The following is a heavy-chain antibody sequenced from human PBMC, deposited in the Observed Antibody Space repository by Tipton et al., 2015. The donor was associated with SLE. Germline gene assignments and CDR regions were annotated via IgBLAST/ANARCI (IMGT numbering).Heavy chain of an antibody. CDR2: IGSTTSTK. J-gene: IGHJ3*01. CDR1: GFSFSSHE. Sequence: SLRLSCAASGFSFSSHEMTWVRQAPGKGLEWISYIGSTTSTKHYADSVKDRFTISRDNAKNSLYLQMRSLRVEDTAVYYCARDRLRTPSHDAFDVWGQGTLVTVSS. CDR3: ARDRLRTPSHDAFDV. V-gene: IGHV3-48*03.